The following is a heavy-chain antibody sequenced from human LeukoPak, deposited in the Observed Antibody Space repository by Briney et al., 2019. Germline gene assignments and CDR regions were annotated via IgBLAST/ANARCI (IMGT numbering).Heavy chain of an antibody. Sequence: QAGGSLRLPCAASGFIVNSNYMSWVRQAPGKGLEWVSVIYSAGSTYYAESVKGRFTISRDNSKNTLHLQMNSLRAEDTAVYYCATRIAAVGTYYFDYWGQGTLVTVSS. CDR2: IYSAGST. V-gene: IGHV3-53*01. CDR3: ATRIAAVGTYYFDY. CDR1: GFIVNSNY. D-gene: IGHD6-13*01. J-gene: IGHJ4*02.